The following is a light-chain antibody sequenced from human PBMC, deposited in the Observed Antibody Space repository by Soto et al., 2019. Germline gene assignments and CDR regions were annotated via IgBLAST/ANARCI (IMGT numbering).Light chain of an antibody. CDR3: SSYTNTNSWV. J-gene: IGLJ3*02. CDR2: DVS. V-gene: IGLV2-14*01. CDR1: SSDVGGYNY. Sequence: QSALTQSASVAGSPGQSITISCTGTSSDVGGYNYVSWYQQHPGKAPKLIIYDVSNRPSGVSTRFSGSKSGNTASLTISGLQAEDEAEYSCSSYTNTNSWVFGGGANLTVL.